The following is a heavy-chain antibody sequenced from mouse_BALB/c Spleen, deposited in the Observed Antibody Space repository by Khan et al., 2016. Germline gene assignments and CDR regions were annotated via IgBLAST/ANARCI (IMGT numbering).Heavy chain of an antibody. Sequence: EVQLQESGPDLVKPSQSLSLTCTVTGYSITSGYNWHWIRQFPGNKLEWMGYIYYSGDTNYNPSLKSRISITRDTSKNQFFLQLSSLPTDDTATYSYASYSSGSSSIYWGKGTTLTVSS. J-gene: IGHJ2*01. CDR1: GYSITSGYN. D-gene: IGHD1-1*01. V-gene: IGHV3-1*02. CDR3: ASYSSGSSSIY. CDR2: IYYSGDT.